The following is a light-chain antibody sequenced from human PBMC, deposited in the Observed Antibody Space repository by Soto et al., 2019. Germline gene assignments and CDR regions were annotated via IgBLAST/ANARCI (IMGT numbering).Light chain of an antibody. CDR3: QQRSNWPPIT. CDR1: QSVSSY. J-gene: IGKJ5*01. CDR2: GAS. V-gene: IGKV3-15*01. Sequence: EILMTQSPATLSVSPGERVTLSCRASQSVSSYLAWYQQKPGQPPRLLIYGASTRATGIPARFSGSGSGTEFTLTISSLQSEDFAVYYCQQRSNWPPITFGQGTRLEIK.